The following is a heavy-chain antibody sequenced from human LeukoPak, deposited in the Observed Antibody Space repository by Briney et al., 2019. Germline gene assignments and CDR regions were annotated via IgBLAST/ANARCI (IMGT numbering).Heavy chain of an antibody. V-gene: IGHV5-51*01. CDR1: GYSFTNYW. D-gene: IGHD2-15*01. CDR2: IHPDDSNT. CDR3: ATGRYCSGTTCYSSLDF. J-gene: IGHJ4*02. Sequence: GESLKISCKGSGYSFTNYWIAWVRQMPGKGLEWMGIIHPDDSNTRYSPSFQGQVTISVDKSITTAYLQWSSLKASDTAVYYCATGRYCSGTTCYSSLDFWGQGTLVTVSS.